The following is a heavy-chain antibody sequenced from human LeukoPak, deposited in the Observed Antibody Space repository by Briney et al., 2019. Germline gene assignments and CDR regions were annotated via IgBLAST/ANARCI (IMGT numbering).Heavy chain of an antibody. CDR3: AREGQAATYYYMDV. D-gene: IGHD6-25*01. J-gene: IGHJ6*03. Sequence: PGGSMRLSCAASGFTFSTYAIHWVRQAPGKGLEYVSGISSNGGTTYYAKSVKGRFTICRDNSQNTLYLQMGSLRAEDMAVYYCAREGQAATYYYMDVWGKGTTVTVSS. CDR2: ISSNGGTT. V-gene: IGHV3-64*01. CDR1: GFTFSTYA.